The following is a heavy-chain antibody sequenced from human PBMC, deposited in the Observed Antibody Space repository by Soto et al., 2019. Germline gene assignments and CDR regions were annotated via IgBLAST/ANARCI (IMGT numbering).Heavy chain of an antibody. J-gene: IGHJ3*02. CDR2: IYYSGST. CDR3: ARGLRGTTVTPDAFDI. Sequence: QVQLQESGPGLVKPSETLSLTCTVSGGSISSYYWSWIRQPPGKGLEWIGYIYYSGSTNYNPSLKSRVTLAVDTSKNQFSLKLSSVTAADTAVYYCARGLRGTTVTPDAFDIWGQGTMVTVSS. D-gene: IGHD4-17*01. CDR1: GGSISSYY. V-gene: IGHV4-59*01.